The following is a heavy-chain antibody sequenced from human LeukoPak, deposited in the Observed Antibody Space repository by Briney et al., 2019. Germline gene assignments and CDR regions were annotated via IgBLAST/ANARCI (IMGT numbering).Heavy chain of an antibody. J-gene: IGHJ5*02. D-gene: IGHD3-22*01. CDR2: ISYSATT. CDR3: ARDMRGDFYDTSGLNWFDP. Sequence: PSETLSLTCTVSGAYISRYYWSWIRQPPGKGLDWIGYISYSATTNYNPSLMSRVTITVDTSKNQFSLKLSSMTAADTAVYYCARDMRGDFYDTSGLNWFDPWGQGTLVTVSS. V-gene: IGHV4-59*01. CDR1: GAYISRYY.